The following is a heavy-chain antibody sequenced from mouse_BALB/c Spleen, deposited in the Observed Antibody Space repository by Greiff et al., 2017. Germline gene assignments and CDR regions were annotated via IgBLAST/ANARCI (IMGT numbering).Heavy chain of an antibody. CDR1: GYTFTSYW. CDR2: IDPSDSET. J-gene: IGHJ4*01. Sequence: VQLQQPGAELVKPGAPVKLSCKASGYTFTSYWMNWVKQRPGRGLEWIGRIDPSDSETHYNQKFKDKATLTVDKSSSTAYIQLSSLTSEDSAVYYCARVTTRYAMDYWGQGTSVTVSS. V-gene: IGHV1-69*02. D-gene: IGHD2-3*01. CDR3: ARVTTRYAMDY.